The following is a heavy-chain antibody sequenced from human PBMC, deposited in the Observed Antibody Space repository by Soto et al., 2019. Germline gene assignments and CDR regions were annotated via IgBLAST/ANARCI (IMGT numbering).Heavy chain of an antibody. Sequence: QVRLVQSGAEVKEPGDSVRVSCEASGYTFTAYHIHWVRQAPGQGLEWMGWINPKFGDTGYAQDFQGRVSMTSDMSISTVYMELSRLTSDDTAIYYCARNMDYYYGRGSGNGHGVWGPGTTVTVFS. D-gene: IGHD3-10*02. J-gene: IGHJ6*02. CDR2: INPKFGDT. V-gene: IGHV1-2*02. CDR3: ARNMDYYYGRGSGNGHGV. CDR1: GYTFTAYH.